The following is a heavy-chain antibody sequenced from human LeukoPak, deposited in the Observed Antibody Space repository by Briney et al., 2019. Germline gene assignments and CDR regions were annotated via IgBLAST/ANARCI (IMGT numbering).Heavy chain of an antibody. Sequence: SETLSLTCAVYGGSFSGYYWSWIRQPPGKGLEWIGEINHSGSTNYNPSLKSRVTISVDTSKNQFSLKLSSVTAAGTAVYYCASFGPYSSRWYPYYYYGMDVWGQGTTVTVPS. D-gene: IGHD6-13*01. CDR3: ASFGPYSSRWYPYYYYGMDV. J-gene: IGHJ6*02. CDR2: INHSGST. CDR1: GGSFSGYY. V-gene: IGHV4-34*01.